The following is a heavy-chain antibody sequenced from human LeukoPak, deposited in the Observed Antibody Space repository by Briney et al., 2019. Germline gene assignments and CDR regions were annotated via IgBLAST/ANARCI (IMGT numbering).Heavy chain of an antibody. CDR3: ARDYSLTHAFDI. CDR2: IIPIFGTA. D-gene: IGHD4-11*01. V-gene: IGHV1-69*01. CDR1: GGTFSSYA. Sequence: ASVKVSCKASGGTFSSYAISWVRQAPGQGLEWMGGIIPIFGTANYAQKFQGRVTITADESTSTAYMELSSLRSEDTAVYYCARDYSLTHAFDIWGQGTMVTVSS. J-gene: IGHJ3*02.